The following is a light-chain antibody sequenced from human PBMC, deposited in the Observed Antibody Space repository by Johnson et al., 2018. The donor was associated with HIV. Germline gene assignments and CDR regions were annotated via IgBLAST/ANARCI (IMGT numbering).Light chain of an antibody. Sequence: QSVLTQPPSVSAAPGQKLTISCSGSSSNIGNTYISWYQQLPGTAPKLLIYKNDKRPSGIPDRFSGSKSGTSATLGITGLQTGDEADYYCGAWDASLSTGGVFGTGTKVTVL. V-gene: IGLV1-51*02. CDR2: KND. CDR3: GAWDASLSTGGV. J-gene: IGLJ1*01. CDR1: SSNIGNTY.